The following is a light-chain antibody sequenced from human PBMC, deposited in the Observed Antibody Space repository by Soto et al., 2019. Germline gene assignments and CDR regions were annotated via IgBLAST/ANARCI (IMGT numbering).Light chain of an antibody. CDR3: LQYSSHSWT. CDR2: DAS. CDR1: QGISSW. Sequence: DIQMTQSPSTLSAYVGDRVTITCRASQGISSWLAWYQQKPGKAPKLLIYDASSLESGVPSRFSGSGSGTEFTLTISRLQPDDVATYYCLQYSSHSWTFGQGTKVDIK. J-gene: IGKJ1*01. V-gene: IGKV1-5*01.